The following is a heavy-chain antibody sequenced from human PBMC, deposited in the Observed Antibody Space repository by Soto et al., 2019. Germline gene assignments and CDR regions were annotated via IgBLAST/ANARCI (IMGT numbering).Heavy chain of an antibody. J-gene: IGHJ5*02. Sequence: GASVKVSCKASGGTFSSYAISWVRQAPGQGLEWMGGIIPIFGTANYAQKFQGRVTITADESTSTAYMELSSLRSEDTAVYYCARSEGEPQYNWFDPWGQGTLVTVSS. CDR1: GGTFSSYA. D-gene: IGHD1-1*01. CDR2: IIPIFGTA. CDR3: ARSEGEPQYNWFDP. V-gene: IGHV1-69*13.